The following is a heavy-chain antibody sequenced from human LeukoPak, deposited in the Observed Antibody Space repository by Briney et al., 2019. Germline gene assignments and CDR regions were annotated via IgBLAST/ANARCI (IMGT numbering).Heavy chain of an antibody. V-gene: IGHV3-21*01. J-gene: IGHJ4*02. CDR1: GFTFSSYS. CDR3: ARQEFLESGWDY. CDR2: ISSSSSYI. D-gene: IGHD2/OR15-2a*01. Sequence: GGSLRLSCAASGFTFSSYSMNWVRQAPGKGLEWVSSISSSSSYIYYADSVKGRFTISRDNAKNSLYLQMNSLRAEDTAVYYCARQEFLESGWDYWGQGTLVTVSS.